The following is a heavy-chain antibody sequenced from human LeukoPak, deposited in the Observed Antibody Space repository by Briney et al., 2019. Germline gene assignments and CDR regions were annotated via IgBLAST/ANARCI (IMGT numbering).Heavy chain of an antibody. Sequence: PSETLSLTGTVSGGSISSGGYYWSWIRQHPGKGLEWIGYIYYSGSTYYNPSLKSRVTISVDTSKNQFSLKLSSVTAADTAVYYCARRPLYYDYVWGSYRYTGRAFDIWGQGTMVTVSS. CDR1: GGSISSGGYY. CDR2: IYYSGST. CDR3: ARRPLYYDYVWGSYRYTGRAFDI. D-gene: IGHD3-16*02. V-gene: IGHV4-31*03. J-gene: IGHJ3*02.